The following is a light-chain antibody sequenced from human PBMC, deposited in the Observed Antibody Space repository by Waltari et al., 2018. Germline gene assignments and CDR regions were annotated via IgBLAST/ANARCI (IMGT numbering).Light chain of an antibody. J-gene: IGKJ4*01. CDR3: QQRSNRPLT. V-gene: IGKV3-11*01. CDR1: QSVGSY. Sequence: EIVSTQSPATLSLSPGERATLSCRASQSVGSYLAWYQQKPGQAPRLLIYDASNRATGIPARFSGSGSGTDFTLTISSLEPEDFAIYYCQQRSNRPLTFGGGTKVEIK. CDR2: DAS.